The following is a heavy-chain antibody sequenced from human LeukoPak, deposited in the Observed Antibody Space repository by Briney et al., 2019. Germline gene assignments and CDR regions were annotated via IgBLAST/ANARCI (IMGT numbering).Heavy chain of an antibody. CDR1: GGSFSGYY. CDR2: INHSGGT. J-gene: IGHJ6*02. Sequence: SETLSLTCAVYGGSFSGYYWSWIRQPPGKGLEWIGEINHSGGTNYNPSLKSRVTISVDTSKNQFSLKLSSVTAADTAVYYCARGLGYYDSSGYYYYYYYYGMDVWGQGTTVTVSS. CDR3: ARGLGYYDSSGYYYYYYYYGMDV. V-gene: IGHV4-34*01. D-gene: IGHD3-22*01.